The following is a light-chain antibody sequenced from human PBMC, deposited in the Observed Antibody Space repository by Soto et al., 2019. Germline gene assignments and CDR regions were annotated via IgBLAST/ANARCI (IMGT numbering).Light chain of an antibody. CDR3: QQSYSTPDT. CDR1: QSLSRY. V-gene: IGKV1-39*01. Sequence: DIQMTQSPSSLSASVGDRVTITCRASQSLSRYLNGYQQKPGKAPKLLIYAAFSLQSGVPSRFSGSGSETDFTITIRSLLPEDFATYYCQQSYSTPDTFGQGTKLEIK. CDR2: AAF. J-gene: IGKJ2*01.